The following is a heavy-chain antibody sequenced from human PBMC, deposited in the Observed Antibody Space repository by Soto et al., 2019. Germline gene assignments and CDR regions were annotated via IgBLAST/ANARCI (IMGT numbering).Heavy chain of an antibody. CDR3: ARNNGDSSSWAPWYYFDY. D-gene: IGHD6-13*01. V-gene: IGHV1-69*01. Sequence: QVQLVQSGAEVKKPGSSVKVSCKASGGTFSSYAISWVRQAPGQGLEWMGGIIPIFGTANYAQKFQGRVTITADEYTSTAYMELSSLRSEDTAVYYCARNNGDSSSWAPWYYFDYWGQGTLVTVSS. CDR2: IIPIFGTA. CDR1: GGTFSSYA. J-gene: IGHJ4*02.